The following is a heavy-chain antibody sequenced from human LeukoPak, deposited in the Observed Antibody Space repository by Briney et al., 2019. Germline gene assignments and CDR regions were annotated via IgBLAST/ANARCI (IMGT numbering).Heavy chain of an antibody. Sequence: PGGSLRLSCAASGFTFSSYSMNWVRQAPGKGLEWVSSISSSSYIYYADSVKGRFTISRDNAKNSLYLQMNSLRAEDTAVYYCARGYEVVINRYYYMDVWGKGTTVTVSS. D-gene: IGHD3-22*01. CDR3: ARGYEVVINRYYYMDV. V-gene: IGHV3-21*01. J-gene: IGHJ6*03. CDR1: GFTFSSYS. CDR2: ISSSSYI.